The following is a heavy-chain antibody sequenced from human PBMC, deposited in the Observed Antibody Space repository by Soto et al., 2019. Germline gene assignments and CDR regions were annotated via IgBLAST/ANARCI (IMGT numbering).Heavy chain of an antibody. J-gene: IGHJ3*02. D-gene: IGHD2-2*01. CDR1: GYTFTSYG. Sequence: VASVKVSCKASGYTFTSYGISWVRQAPGQGLEWMGWISAYNGNTNYAQKLQGRVTMTTDTSTSTAYMELRSLRSDDTAVYYCARDVPADCSSTSCYVVPGLLAICGQGTMVTGSS. CDR3: ARDVPADCSSTSCYVVPGLLAI. CDR2: ISAYNGNT. V-gene: IGHV1-18*01.